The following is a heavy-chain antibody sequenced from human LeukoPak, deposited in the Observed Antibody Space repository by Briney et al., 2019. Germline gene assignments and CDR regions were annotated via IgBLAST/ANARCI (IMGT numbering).Heavy chain of an antibody. D-gene: IGHD3-9*01. V-gene: IGHV3-7*01. CDR3: AREVLRYFDWSYALDY. Sequence: PGGSLRLSCAASGFTFSSYWMSWVRQAPGKGLEWVANIKQDGSEKYYVDSVKGRFTISRDNAKNSLYLQMNSLRAEDTAVYYCAREVLRYFDWSYALDYWGQGTLVTVSS. CDR1: GFTFSSYW. CDR2: IKQDGSEK. J-gene: IGHJ4*02.